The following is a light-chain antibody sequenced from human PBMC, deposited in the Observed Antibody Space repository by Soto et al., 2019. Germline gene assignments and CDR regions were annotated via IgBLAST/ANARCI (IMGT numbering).Light chain of an antibody. CDR2: GNT. CDR3: QTYDSSLSGLYV. V-gene: IGLV1-40*01. Sequence: QSVQAQPPSISWAPGQRVTISCTGSSSNIGAGSDVHWYHQLPGTAPKLLIYGNTSRPSGVPDRFSGSKSGTSASLAIAGLQTEDEGDYYCQTYDSSLSGLYVFGTGTKVTVL. J-gene: IGLJ1*01. CDR1: SSNIGAGSD.